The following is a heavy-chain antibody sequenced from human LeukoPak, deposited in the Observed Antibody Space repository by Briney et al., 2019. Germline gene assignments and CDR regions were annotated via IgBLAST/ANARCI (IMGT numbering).Heavy chain of an antibody. V-gene: IGHV3-74*01. CDR1: GFTFDYYW. CDR2: INTDGSNT. J-gene: IGHJ6*02. Sequence: GGSLRLSCAASGFTFDYYWMHWVRQAPGKGLMWVSRINTDGSNTHYADSVKGRFTISRDNAKNTLYLQMNGLRVEDTAVYYCARAKGVDYSSSWYGYYYYGMDVWGQGTTVTVSS. CDR3: ARAKGVDYSSSWYGYYYYGMDV. D-gene: IGHD6-13*01.